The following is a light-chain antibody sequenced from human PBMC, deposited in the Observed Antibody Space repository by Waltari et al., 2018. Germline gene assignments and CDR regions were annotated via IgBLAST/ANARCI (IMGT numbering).Light chain of an antibody. V-gene: IGLV2-11*01. J-gene: IGLJ2*01. CDR2: EVS. Sequence: QAALTQPRSVSGSPGQSVTISCTGTSSDIGGYNYVSWYQQHPGTAPKLMIYEVSKRPSGVSDRFSGSKSGNTASLTISGLQAEDEADYYCSSYAGSNTSVFGGGTRLTVL. CDR3: SSYAGSNTSV. CDR1: SSDIGGYNY.